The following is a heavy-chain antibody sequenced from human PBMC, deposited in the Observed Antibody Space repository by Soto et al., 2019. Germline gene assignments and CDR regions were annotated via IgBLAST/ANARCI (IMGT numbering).Heavy chain of an antibody. J-gene: IGHJ6*03. D-gene: IGHD6-13*01. CDR1: GGSISSSSYY. CDR2: IYYSGST. Sequence: ETLSLTCTVSGGSISSSSYYWGWIRQPPGKGLEWIGSIYYSGSTYYNPSLKSRVTISVDTSKNQFSLKLSSVTAADTAVYYCARGIAAAGGDYYYYYYMDVWGKGTTVTVSS. CDR3: ARGIAAAGGDYYYYYYMDV. V-gene: IGHV4-39*01.